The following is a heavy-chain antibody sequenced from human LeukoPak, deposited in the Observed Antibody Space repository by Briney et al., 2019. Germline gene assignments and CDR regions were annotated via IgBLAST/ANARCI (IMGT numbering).Heavy chain of an antibody. J-gene: IGHJ3*02. CDR3: AKALLDSSGYYYERSGAFDI. Sequence: GRSLRLSCAASGFTFSSYGMHWVRQAPGKGLEWVAVIWYDGSNKYYADSVKGRFTISRDNSKNTLYLQMNSLRAEDTAVYYCAKALLDSSGYYYERSGAFDIWGQGTMVTVSS. D-gene: IGHD3-22*01. V-gene: IGHV3-33*06. CDR2: IWYDGSNK. CDR1: GFTFSSYG.